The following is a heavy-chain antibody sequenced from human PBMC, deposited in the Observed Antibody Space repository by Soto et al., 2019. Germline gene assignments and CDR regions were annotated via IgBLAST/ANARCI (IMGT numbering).Heavy chain of an antibody. D-gene: IGHD6-13*01. J-gene: IGHJ6*02. V-gene: IGHV4-34*01. CDR1: GGSFSGYY. Sequence: SETLSLTCAVYGGSFSGYYWSWIRQPPGKGLEWIGEINHSGSTNYNPSLKSRVTISVDTSKNQFSLKLGSVTAADTAVYYCARGRVAAASWVTYYYYYGMDVWGQGTTVTVSS. CDR3: ARGRVAAASWVTYYYYYGMDV. CDR2: INHSGST.